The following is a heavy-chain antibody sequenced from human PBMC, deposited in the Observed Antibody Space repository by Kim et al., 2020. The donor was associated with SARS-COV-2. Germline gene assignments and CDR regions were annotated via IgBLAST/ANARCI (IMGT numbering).Heavy chain of an antibody. CDR3: ARDLFHTGFDN. D-gene: IGHD5-12*01. CDR1: GYIFTSFA. CDR2: INAGTGNT. J-gene: IGHJ4*02. V-gene: IGHV1-3*01. Sequence: ASVKVSCKASGYIFTSFAIQWVRQAPGQSLEWMGYINAGTGNTKFSQQFQSRVTLTRDTSANTAYMELSSLRSEDTAVYYCARDLFHTGFDNWGQGTLV.